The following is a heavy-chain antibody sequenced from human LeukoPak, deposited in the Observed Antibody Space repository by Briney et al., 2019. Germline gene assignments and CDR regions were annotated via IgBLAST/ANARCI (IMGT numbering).Heavy chain of an antibody. D-gene: IGHD4-23*01. J-gene: IGHJ6*02. CDR2: INPSGGST. CDR1: GYTFTGYY. Sequence: ASVTVSCKASGYTFTGYYMHWVRQAPGQGLEWMGIINPSGGSTSYAQKFQGRVTMTRDTSTSTVYMELSSLRSEDTAVYYCARDPAGTTVVTRGWDYYYGMDVWGQGTTVTVSS. V-gene: IGHV1-46*01. CDR3: ARDPAGTTVVTRGWDYYYGMDV.